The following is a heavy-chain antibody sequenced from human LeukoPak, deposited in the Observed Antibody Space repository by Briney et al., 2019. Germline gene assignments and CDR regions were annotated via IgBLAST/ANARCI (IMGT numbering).Heavy chain of an antibody. J-gene: IGHJ5*02. CDR1: GNTFNDYF. CDR2: INPKGGGT. V-gene: IGHV1-2*02. Sequence: ASVKVSCKASGNTFNDYFIHWLRQAPGQGLEWMGWINPKGGGTNYAQKIRGRVTMTGDTSISTAYMELSSLISDDTAVYYCARDPSYTSSPWNRFDPWGQGTLVTVSS. D-gene: IGHD6-13*01. CDR3: ARDPSYTSSPWNRFDP.